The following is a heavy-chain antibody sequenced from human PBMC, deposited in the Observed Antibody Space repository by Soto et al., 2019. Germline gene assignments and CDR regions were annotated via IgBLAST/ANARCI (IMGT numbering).Heavy chain of an antibody. J-gene: IGHJ4*02. Sequence: LSLTCTVSGGSMIAYNWNWMRQPPGKGLQWIGYTYYSGSTTYNPSLKSRVTISVDSSKNQSSLKLDSVTPADTAVYYCARVRGTAGKRYFDYWGPGTLVTVSS. D-gene: IGHD6-13*01. V-gene: IGHV4-59*01. CDR1: GGSMIAYN. CDR3: ARVRGTAGKRYFDY. CDR2: TYYSGST.